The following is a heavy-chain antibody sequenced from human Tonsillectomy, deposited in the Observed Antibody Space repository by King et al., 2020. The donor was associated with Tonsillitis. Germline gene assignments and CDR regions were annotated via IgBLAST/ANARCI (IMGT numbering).Heavy chain of an antibody. V-gene: IGHV2-5*02. D-gene: IGHD2-2*02. CDR2: IYWDDDK. CDR3: AHSRGYCSSTSCYTRVFDY. J-gene: IGHJ4*02. CDR1: GFSLSTSRVG. Sequence: TLKESGPTLVKPTQTLTLTCTFSGFSLSTSRVGVGCIRQPPGKALEWLALIYWDDDKRYSPSLKSMLTITKDTSKNQVVLTMTNMDPVDTATYYCAHSRGYCSSTSCYTRVFDYWGQGTLVTVSS.